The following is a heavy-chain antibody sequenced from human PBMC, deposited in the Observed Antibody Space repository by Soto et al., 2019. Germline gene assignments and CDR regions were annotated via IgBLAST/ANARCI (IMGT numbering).Heavy chain of an antibody. Sequence: PGGSLRLSCAASGFTFSSYWIHWARQAPGKGLVWVSRINGDGRTTNYADSVKGRFTISRDDSKNTLYLQMNSLKTEDTAVYYCTTDSVAGFDYWGQGTLVTVSS. CDR1: GFTFSSYW. CDR3: TTDSVAGFDY. V-gene: IGHV3-74*01. J-gene: IGHJ4*02. CDR2: INGDGRTT. D-gene: IGHD6-19*01.